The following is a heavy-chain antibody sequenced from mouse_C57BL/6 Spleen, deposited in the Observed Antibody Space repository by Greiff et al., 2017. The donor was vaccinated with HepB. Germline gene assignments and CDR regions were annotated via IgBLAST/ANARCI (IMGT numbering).Heavy chain of an antibody. Sequence: QVQLQQSGAELVMPGASVKLSCKASGYTFTSYWMHWVKQRPGQGLEWIGEIDPSDSYTNYNQKFKGKSTLTVDKSSSTAYMQLSSLTSEDSAVYYCARNGIAGFAYWGQGTLVTVSA. CDR3: ARNGIAGFAY. CDR2: IDPSDSYT. V-gene: IGHV1-69*01. CDR1: GYTFTSYW. J-gene: IGHJ3*01. D-gene: IGHD2-1*01.